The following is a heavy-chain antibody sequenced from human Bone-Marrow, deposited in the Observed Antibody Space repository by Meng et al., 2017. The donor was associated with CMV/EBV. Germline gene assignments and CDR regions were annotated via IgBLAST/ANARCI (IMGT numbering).Heavy chain of an antibody. CDR1: GYTFTSYG. D-gene: IGHD3-22*01. Sequence: ASGKVSRKASGYTFTSYGISWLRQAPGQGLEWMGWISAYNGNTNYAQKLQGRVTMTTDTSTSTAYMELRSLRSDDTAVYYCARPGDSSGSMEFDPWGQGTLVTVSS. J-gene: IGHJ5*02. CDR2: ISAYNGNT. V-gene: IGHV1-18*01. CDR3: ARPGDSSGSMEFDP.